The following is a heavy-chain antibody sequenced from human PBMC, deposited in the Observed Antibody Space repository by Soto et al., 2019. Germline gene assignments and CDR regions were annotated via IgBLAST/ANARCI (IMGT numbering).Heavy chain of an antibody. CDR1: GYTFTAYH. CDR2: INPKFGDT. D-gene: IGHD3-10*02. V-gene: IGHV1-2*02. CDR3: ARNMDYYYGRGSGNGHGV. Sequence: QVRLVQSGAEVKEPGDSVRVSCEASGYTFTAYHIHWVRQAPGQGLEWMGWINPKFGDTGYAQDFQGRVSMTSDMSISTVYMELSRLTSDETAIYYCARNMDYYYGRGSGNGHGVWGQGTTVTVFS. J-gene: IGHJ6*02.